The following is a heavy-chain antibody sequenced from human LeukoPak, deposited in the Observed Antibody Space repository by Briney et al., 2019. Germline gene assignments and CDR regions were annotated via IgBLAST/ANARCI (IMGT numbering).Heavy chain of an antibody. J-gene: IGHJ6*02. Sequence: SETLSLTCAVYGGSFSGYYWSWIRQPPGKGLEWIGEINHSGSTNYNPSLKSRVTISVDTSKNQFSLKLSSVTAADTAVYYCAVHSWIQLWPWYVWGQGTTVTVSS. CDR2: INHSGST. CDR1: GGSFSGYY. V-gene: IGHV4-34*01. D-gene: IGHD5-18*01. CDR3: AVHSWIQLWPWYV.